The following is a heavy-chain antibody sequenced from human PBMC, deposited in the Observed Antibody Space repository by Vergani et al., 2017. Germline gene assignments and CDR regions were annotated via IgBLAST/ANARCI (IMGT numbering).Heavy chain of an antibody. CDR3: ARDPGPNLEYYFDY. D-gene: IGHD3-3*01. CDR2: IIPIFGIA. Sequence: QVQLVQSGAEVKKPGASVKVSCKASGYTFTGYYMHWVRQAPGQGLEWMGWIIPIFGIANYAQKFQGRVTITADKSTSTAYMELSSLRSEDTAVYYCARDPGPNLEYYFDYWGQGTLVTVSS. CDR1: GYTFTGYY. J-gene: IGHJ4*02. V-gene: IGHV1-69*17.